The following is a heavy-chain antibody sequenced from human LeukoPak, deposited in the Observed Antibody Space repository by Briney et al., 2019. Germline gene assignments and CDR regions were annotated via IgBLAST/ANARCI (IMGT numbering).Heavy chain of an antibody. CDR2: IYYSGST. V-gene: IGHV4-59*01. D-gene: IGHD6-13*01. CDR3: AREAKSSSFYESDGDHYYYMDV. CDR1: GGSISSYY. Sequence: PSETLSLTCTVSGGSISSYYWSWIRQPPGKVLEWIGYIYYSGSTNYNPSLKSRVTISVDTSKNQFSLKLSSVTAADTAVYFCAREAKSSSFYESDGDHYYYMDVWGKGTTVTISS. J-gene: IGHJ6*03.